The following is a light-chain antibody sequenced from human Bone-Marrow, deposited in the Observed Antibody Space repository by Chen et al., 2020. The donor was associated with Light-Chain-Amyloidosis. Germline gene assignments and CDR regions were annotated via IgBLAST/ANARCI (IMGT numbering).Light chain of an antibody. V-gene: IGLV2-23*01. Sequence: QSALTQPASVSASPRHPITISCTASNSDVGNYNLVSWYQHHPGKAPKLIIYGDFKRPSGVSNRFSGYKSGNTASLTISGLQNEDEAHYHCCAYTGSSTWVFGGGTKLTVL. CDR1: NSDVGNYNL. CDR2: GDF. J-gene: IGLJ3*02. CDR3: CAYTGSSTWV.